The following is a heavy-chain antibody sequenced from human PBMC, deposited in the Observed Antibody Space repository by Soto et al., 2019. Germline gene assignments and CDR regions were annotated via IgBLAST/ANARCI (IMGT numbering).Heavy chain of an antibody. D-gene: IGHD5-12*01. Sequence: QTWGTLRLSCAASGFTVSSYGMHWVRQAPGKGLEWVAVISFDGSNKYYADFVRGRFTISRDISNNTLYLQMNSLRAEDTPVSYGAATTLPVTTGPLDYCGELSLVTV. V-gene: IGHV3-30*03. CDR1: GFTVSSYG. CDR2: ISFDGSNK. CDR3: AATTLPVTTGPLDY. J-gene: IGHJ4*02.